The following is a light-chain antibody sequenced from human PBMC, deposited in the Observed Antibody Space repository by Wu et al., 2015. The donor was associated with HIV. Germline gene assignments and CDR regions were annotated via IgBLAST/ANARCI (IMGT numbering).Light chain of an antibody. J-gene: IGKJ3*01. CDR1: QTIARSH. CDR3: QQYRT. CDR2: SAS. V-gene: IGKV3-20*01. Sequence: EFVLTQSPGTLSLSPGERATLSCKASQTIARSHLAWYQQKPGQPPRLLIYSASSRASGIPDRFSGSGSRTDFTLTISRLEPEDFAVYFCQQYRTFGPGTKVDIK.